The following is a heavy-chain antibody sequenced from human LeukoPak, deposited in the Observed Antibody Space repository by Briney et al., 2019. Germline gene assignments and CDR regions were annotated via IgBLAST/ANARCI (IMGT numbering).Heavy chain of an antibody. CDR1: GGSISSGDYY. D-gene: IGHD1-26*01. CDR2: IYCSGST. CDR3: ARESGSDIRYFDC. J-gene: IGHJ4*02. Sequence: PSETLSLTCNVSGGSISSGDYYWSWLRHPPGKGLVGIGYIYCSGSTYYNPSLKSRVTISVDTSKNQFSLKLSSVTAADTAVYYCARESGSDIRYFDCWGQGTLVTVSS. V-gene: IGHV4-30-4*08.